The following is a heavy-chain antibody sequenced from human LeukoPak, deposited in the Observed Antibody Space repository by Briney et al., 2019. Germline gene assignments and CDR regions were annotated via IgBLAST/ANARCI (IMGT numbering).Heavy chain of an antibody. V-gene: IGHV3-43*02. Sequence: GGSLRLSCAASGFAFDDYAMHWVRQAPGKGLEWVSLISGDGGSTYYADSVKGRFTISGDNSKNSLYLQMNSLRTEDTALYYCATLPAMATIFEEGRNYDYWGQGTLVTVSS. J-gene: IGHJ4*02. CDR1: GFAFDDYA. CDR2: ISGDGGST. D-gene: IGHD5-24*01. CDR3: ATLPAMATIFEEGRNYDY.